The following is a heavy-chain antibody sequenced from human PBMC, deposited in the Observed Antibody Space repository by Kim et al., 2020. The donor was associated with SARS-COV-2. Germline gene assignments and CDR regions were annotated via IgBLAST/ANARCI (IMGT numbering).Heavy chain of an antibody. V-gene: IGHV3-7*01. CDR2: IKQDGSEK. CDR3: ARDLIPHVLTGNMDV. J-gene: IGHJ6*02. CDR1: GFTFSSYW. Sequence: GGSLRLSCAASGFTFSSYWMSWVRQAPGKGLEWVANIKQDGSEKYYVDSVKGRFTISRDNAKNSLYLQMNSLRAEDTAVYYCARDLIPHVLTGNMDVWGQGTTVTVSS. D-gene: IGHD3-9*01.